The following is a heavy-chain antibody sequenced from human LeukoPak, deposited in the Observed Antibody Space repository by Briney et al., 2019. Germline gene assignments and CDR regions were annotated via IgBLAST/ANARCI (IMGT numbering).Heavy chain of an antibody. V-gene: IGHV1-2*02. D-gene: IGHD2-2*02. Sequence: ASVKVSCKASGGTFSSYAISWVRQAPGQGLEWMGWINPNSGGTNYAQKFQGRVTMTRDTSISTAYMELSRLRSDDTAVYYCARGPDFGQLGTIDIVVVPAAISFICDYWGQGTLVTVSS. J-gene: IGHJ4*02. CDR1: GGTFSSYA. CDR2: INPNSGGT. CDR3: ARGPDFGQLGTIDIVVVPAAISFICDY.